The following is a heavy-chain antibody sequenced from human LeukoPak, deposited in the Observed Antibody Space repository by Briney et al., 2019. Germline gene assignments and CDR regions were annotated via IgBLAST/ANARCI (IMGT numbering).Heavy chain of an antibody. J-gene: IGHJ5*02. CDR3: TSTRNQVRGAIHNWFDP. V-gene: IGHV4-4*02. Sequence: PSETLSLTCAVSGGSISSSNWWSWVRQPPGKGLEWIGEIYHSGSTNYNPSLKSRVTISVDKSKNQFSLKLSSVTAADTAVYYCTSTRNQVRGAIHNWFDPWGQGTLVTVSS. CDR2: IYHSGST. CDR1: GGSISSSNW. D-gene: IGHD3-10*01.